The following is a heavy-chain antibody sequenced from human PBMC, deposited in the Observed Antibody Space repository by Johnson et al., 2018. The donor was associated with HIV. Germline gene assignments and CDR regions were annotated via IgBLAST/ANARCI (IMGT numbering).Heavy chain of an antibody. CDR2: IKSKTDGGTT. J-gene: IGHJ3*02. CDR1: GFTFSNAW. CDR3: TTEDPRGDGYLVSFGDAFDI. Sequence: VQLVESGGGLVKPGGSLRLSCAASGFTFSNAWMSWVRQAPGKGLEWVGRIKSKTDGGTTDYAAPVKGRFTISRDDSKNTLYVQMKSLKTEDTAVYYCTTEDPRGDGYLVSFGDAFDIWGQGTMVTVSS. V-gene: IGHV3-15*01. D-gene: IGHD5-18*01.